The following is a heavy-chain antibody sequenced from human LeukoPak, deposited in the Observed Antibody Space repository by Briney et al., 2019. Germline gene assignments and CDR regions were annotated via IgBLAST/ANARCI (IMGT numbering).Heavy chain of an antibody. CDR2: ISAYNGNT. D-gene: IGHD3-16*02. J-gene: IGHJ4*02. V-gene: IGHV1-18*01. CDR3: ARGLMITFGGVIAEGGYFDY. CDR1: GYTFTSYG. Sequence: GASVKVSCKASGYTFTSYGISWVRQAPGQGLEWMGWISAYNGNTNYAQKLQGRVTMTTDTSTSTAYMELRSLRSDDTAVYYCARGLMITFGGVIAEGGYFDYWGQGTLVTVSS.